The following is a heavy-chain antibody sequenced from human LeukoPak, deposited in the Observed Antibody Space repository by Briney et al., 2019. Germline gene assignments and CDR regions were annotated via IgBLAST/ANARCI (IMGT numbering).Heavy chain of an antibody. V-gene: IGHV4-59*01. J-gene: IGHJ6*02. CDR1: GGSISSYY. CDR3: ARDCSSTSCYRGYYYYYGMDV. Sequence: SETLSLTCTVSGGSISSYYWSWIRQPPGKGLEWIGYIYYSGSTNYNPSLKSRVTISVDTSENQFSLKLSSVTAADTAVYYCARDCSSTSCYRGYYYYYGMDVWGQGTTVTVSS. CDR2: IYYSGST. D-gene: IGHD2-2*02.